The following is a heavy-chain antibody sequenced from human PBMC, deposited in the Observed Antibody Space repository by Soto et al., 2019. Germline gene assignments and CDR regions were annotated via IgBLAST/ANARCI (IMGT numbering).Heavy chain of an antibody. J-gene: IGHJ4*02. CDR2: ISYDGSNK. V-gene: IGHV3-30-3*01. Sequence: GGSLRLSCAASGFTFSSSAMHWVRQAPGKGLEWMAVISYDGSNKYYADSVKGRFTISRDNSKNTLYLQMNSLRAEDTAVYYCAKDRDTTAYYFDYWGQGTLVTVS. CDR3: AKDRDTTAYYFDY. D-gene: IGHD1-1*01. CDR1: GFTFSSSA.